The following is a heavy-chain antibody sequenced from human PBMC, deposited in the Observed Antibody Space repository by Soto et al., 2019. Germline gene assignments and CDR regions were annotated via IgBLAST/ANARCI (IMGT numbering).Heavy chain of an antibody. D-gene: IGHD1-1*01. CDR1: GYAFTTYG. Sequence: QVHLVQSGAEVKKPGASVKVSCKGSGYAFTTYGITWVRQAPGQGLEWMGWISAHNGNTNYAQKLQGRVTVTRDTSTSTAYMELRRLRSDDTAVYYCARGRYGDYWGQGVLVTVSS. J-gene: IGHJ4*02. CDR2: ISAHNGNT. CDR3: ARGRYGDY. V-gene: IGHV1-18*01.